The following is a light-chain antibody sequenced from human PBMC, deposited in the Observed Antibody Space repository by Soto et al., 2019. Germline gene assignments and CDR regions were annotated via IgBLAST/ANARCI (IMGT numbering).Light chain of an antibody. CDR3: CSYAGTNTVL. Sequence: QSALTQPASVSGSPGQSITISCTGTSSDVGSYDLVSWYQQHPGKAPKLIIYEGTKRPSGVSDRFSGSKSGNTASLTISGLQAEDEADYHCCSYAGTNTVLFGGGTKVTVL. V-gene: IGLV2-23*01. J-gene: IGLJ2*01. CDR2: EGT. CDR1: SSDVGSYDL.